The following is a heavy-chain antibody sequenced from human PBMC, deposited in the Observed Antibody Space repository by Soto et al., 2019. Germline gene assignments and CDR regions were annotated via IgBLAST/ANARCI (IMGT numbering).Heavy chain of an antibody. CDR2: IIPIFRTA. CDR3: ARDSISSSWQGYYYYYGMDV. J-gene: IGHJ6*02. Sequence: GASVKVSCKASGGTFSSYAISWVRQAPGQGLEWMGGIIPIFRTANYAQKFQGRVTITADKSTSTAYMELSSLRSEVTAVYYCARDSISSSWQGYYYYYGMDVWGQGTTVTVSS. D-gene: IGHD6-13*01. V-gene: IGHV1-69*06. CDR1: GGTFSSYA.